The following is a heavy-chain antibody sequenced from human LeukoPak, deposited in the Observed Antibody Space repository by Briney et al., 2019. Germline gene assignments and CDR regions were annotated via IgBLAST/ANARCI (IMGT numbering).Heavy chain of an antibody. CDR1: GFTFDDYA. CDR3: AKGNRDSSGFYYYYGMDV. D-gene: IGHD3-22*01. V-gene: IGHV3-9*01. CDR2: ISWNSKNI. Sequence: GGSLRLSCAASGFTFDDYAMFWVRQAPGEGLECVSGISWNSKNIGYAASVKGRFTISRDNAKNSLYLQMNSLRAEDTAFYYCAKGNRDSSGFYYYYGMDVWGQGTTVTVSS. J-gene: IGHJ6*02.